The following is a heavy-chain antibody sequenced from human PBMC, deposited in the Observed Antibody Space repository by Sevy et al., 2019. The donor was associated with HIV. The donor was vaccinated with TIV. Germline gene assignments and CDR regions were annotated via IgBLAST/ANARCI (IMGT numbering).Heavy chain of an antibody. V-gene: IGHV3-11*01. Sequence: GESLKISCAASGFTFSDYYMTWIRQAPGKGLEWVSYISSSGSTISNADFVKGRFTISRDNAKNSLFLQMNSLRAEDTAVYYCARVENLEWSPNSPDYFDYWGQGTLVTVSS. CDR1: GFTFSDYY. CDR3: ARVENLEWSPNSPDYFDY. J-gene: IGHJ4*02. CDR2: ISSSGSTI. D-gene: IGHD3-3*01.